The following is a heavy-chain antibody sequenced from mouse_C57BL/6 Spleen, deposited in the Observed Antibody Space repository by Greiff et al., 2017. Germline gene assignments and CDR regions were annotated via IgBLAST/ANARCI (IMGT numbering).Heavy chain of an antibody. CDR3: ARPEDGYYDY. J-gene: IGHJ2*01. Sequence: VQLQQPGAELVMPGASVKLSCKASGYTFTSYWMHWVKQRPGQGLEWIGEIDPSDSYTNYNQKFKGKSTLTVDKSSSTAYMQLSSLTSEDSAVYYCARPEDGYYDYWGQGTTLTVSS. CDR2: IDPSDSYT. D-gene: IGHD2-3*01. V-gene: IGHV1-69*01. CDR1: GYTFTSYW.